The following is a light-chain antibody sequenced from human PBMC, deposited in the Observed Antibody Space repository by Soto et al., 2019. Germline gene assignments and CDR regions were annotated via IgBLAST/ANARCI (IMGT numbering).Light chain of an antibody. V-gene: IGKV1-27*01. CDR3: QKYNSAHSYS. Sequence: DVQMTQSPSPRSASVGDRVTIPCRASQGITNYLAWYQQKPGKVPKLLIYSASTLQSGVPSRFSGSGSGTDFTLTIDSLQPEDVATYYCQKYNSAHSYSFGQGTKV. CDR1: QGITNY. J-gene: IGKJ1*01. CDR2: SAS.